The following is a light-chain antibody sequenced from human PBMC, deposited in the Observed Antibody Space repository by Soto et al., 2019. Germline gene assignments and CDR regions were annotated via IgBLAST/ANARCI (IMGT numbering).Light chain of an antibody. CDR3: QQYHSYET. CDR1: QSISSW. J-gene: IGKJ1*01. Sequence: DIQMTQSPSTLSASVGDRVTITCRASQSISSWLAWYQQKPGKAPKLLIYKASTLEGGVPSRFSGSGSGTEFTLTISSLQPDDFATYYCQQYHSYETFGQGTKVEIK. V-gene: IGKV1-5*03. CDR2: KAS.